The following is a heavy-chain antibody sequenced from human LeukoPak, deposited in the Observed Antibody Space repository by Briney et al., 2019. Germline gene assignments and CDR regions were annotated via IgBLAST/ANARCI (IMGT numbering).Heavy chain of an antibody. Sequence: RPSETLSLTCTVSGGSISSGSYYWSWIRQPAVKGLEWIGRIYTSGSTNYNPSLKSRVTMSVDTSKNQFSLKLSSVTAADTAVYYCARDRSLRYFDWFIFDYWGQGTLVTVSS. CDR3: ARDRSLRYFDWFIFDY. D-gene: IGHD3-9*01. CDR2: IYTSGST. J-gene: IGHJ4*02. V-gene: IGHV4-61*02. CDR1: GGSISSGSYY.